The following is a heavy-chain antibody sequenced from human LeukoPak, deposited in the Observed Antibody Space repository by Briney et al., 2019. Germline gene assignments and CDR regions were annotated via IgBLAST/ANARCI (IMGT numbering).Heavy chain of an antibody. J-gene: IGHJ6*02. CDR1: GFTFSNSA. CDR2: ISSSDTTI. D-gene: IGHD5-24*01. Sequence: GGSLRLSCAASGFTFSNSAMTWVRQAPGKGLEWVSNISSSDTTIHYADSVKGRFTISRDNARNSLYLQMNSLRAEDTAVYYCARSRRDNYYYYYGMDVWGQGTTVTVSS. CDR3: ARSRRDNYYYYYGMDV. V-gene: IGHV3-48*03.